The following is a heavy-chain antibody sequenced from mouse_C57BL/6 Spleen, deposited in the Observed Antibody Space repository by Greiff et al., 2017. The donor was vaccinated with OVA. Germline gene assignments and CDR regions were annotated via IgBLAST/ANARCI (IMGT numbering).Heavy chain of an antibody. J-gene: IGHJ1*03. CDR3: ARWDGSSYEGYFDV. CDR2: IYPGDGDT. CDR1: GYAFSSYW. Sequence: QVQLQQSGAELVKPGASVKISCKASGYAFSSYWMNWVKQRPGKGLEWIGQIYPGDGDTNYNGTFKGKATLTADKSSSTAYMQLSSLTSEDSAVYFCARWDGSSYEGYFDVWGTGTTVTVSS. D-gene: IGHD1-1*01. V-gene: IGHV1-80*01.